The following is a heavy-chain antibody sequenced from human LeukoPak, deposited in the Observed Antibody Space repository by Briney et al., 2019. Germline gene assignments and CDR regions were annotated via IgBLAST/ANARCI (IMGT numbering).Heavy chain of an antibody. J-gene: IGHJ4*02. CDR1: GFTLSSYS. Sequence: PGGSLSLSCAPSGFTLSSYSMNWVRQAPGKGLEWVSYISYSGTTTYYADSVKGRFTISRDNSKNTLYLQMNSLRAEDTAVYYCAKAAASGWTAGYFDSWGQGTLVTVSS. V-gene: IGHV3-48*01. CDR2: ISYSGTTT. D-gene: IGHD6-19*01. CDR3: AKAAASGWTAGYFDS.